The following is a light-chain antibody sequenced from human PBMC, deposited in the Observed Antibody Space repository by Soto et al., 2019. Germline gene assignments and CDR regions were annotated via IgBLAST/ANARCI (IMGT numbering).Light chain of an antibody. Sequence: QSALTQPPSASGTPGQRVTISCSGSSSNIGSNYVYWYQQLPGTAPKLLIYRNNQRPSGVPDRFSGSKSGTSASLAISGLQSEDEADYYCPACDDSLNGHVVLAGWTQLTVL. J-gene: IGLJ2*01. V-gene: IGLV1-47*01. CDR2: RNN. CDR3: PACDDSLNGHVV. CDR1: SSNIGSNY.